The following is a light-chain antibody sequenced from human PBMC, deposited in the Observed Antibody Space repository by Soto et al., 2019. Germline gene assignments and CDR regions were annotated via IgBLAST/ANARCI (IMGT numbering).Light chain of an antibody. V-gene: IGKV3-20*01. Sequence: EVVVTQSPGTLSLSPGERATLSCRASQSISNNHLGWYQQKPGQAPRLLIYGASNRATGIPARFSGSGSGTDFTLTISRLEPEDFAVYYCQQYGSSPYTFGQGTKVDIK. CDR2: GAS. CDR3: QQYGSSPYT. CDR1: QSISNNH. J-gene: IGKJ2*01.